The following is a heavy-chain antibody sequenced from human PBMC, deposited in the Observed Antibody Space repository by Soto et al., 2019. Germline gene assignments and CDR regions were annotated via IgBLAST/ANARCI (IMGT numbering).Heavy chain of an antibody. V-gene: IGHV3-74*01. J-gene: IGHJ4*01. CDR2: VNTDESRT. Sequence: GGSLRLSCGASGFTFSSYWMHWGLQAPWKGLVWVSRVNTDESRTSYADSVKGRFTISRDNAKNTLYLQMNSLRAEDTAVYYCARVLNGQWYFDYWGQGTQVTSPQ. CDR1: GFTFSSYW. CDR3: ARVLNGQWYFDY. D-gene: IGHD6-19*01.